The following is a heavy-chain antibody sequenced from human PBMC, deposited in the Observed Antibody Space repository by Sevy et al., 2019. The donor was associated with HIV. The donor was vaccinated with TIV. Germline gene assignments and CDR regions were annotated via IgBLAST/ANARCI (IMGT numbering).Heavy chain of an antibody. V-gene: IGHV1-2*06. CDR1: GYTFTGYY. CDR3: ARGSVTVTTFSGLYYYGMDV. Sequence: ASVKLSCKASGYTFTGYYMHWVRQAPGQGLEWMGRINPNSGGTNYAQKFQGRVTMTRDTSISTAYMELRRLRSEETAVYYCARGSVTVTTFSGLYYYGMDVWGQGTTVTVSS. D-gene: IGHD4-4*01. CDR2: INPNSGGT. J-gene: IGHJ6*02.